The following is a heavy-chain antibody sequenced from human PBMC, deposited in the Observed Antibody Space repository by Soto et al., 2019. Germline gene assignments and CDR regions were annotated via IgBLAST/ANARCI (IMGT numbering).Heavy chain of an antibody. V-gene: IGHV1-18*01. CDR1: GYTFTSYG. J-gene: IGHJ4*02. CDR3: ARDARIAVAGSLVY. CDR2: ISAYNGNT. Sequence: ASVKVSCKASGYTFTSYGISWVRQAPGQGLEWMGWISAYNGNTNYAQKLQGRVTMTTDTSTSTAYMELRSLRSDDTAVYYCARDARIAVAGSLVYWGQGTLVTVSS. D-gene: IGHD6-19*01.